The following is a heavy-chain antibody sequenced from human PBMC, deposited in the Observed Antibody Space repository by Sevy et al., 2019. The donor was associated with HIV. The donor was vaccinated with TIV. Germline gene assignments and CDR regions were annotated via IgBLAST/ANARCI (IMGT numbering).Heavy chain of an antibody. CDR1: GFTFSSYA. J-gene: IGHJ4*02. V-gene: IGHV3-30*04. CDR2: ISYDGSNK. Sequence: GGSLRLSCAASGFTFSSYAMHWVRQAPGKGLEWVAVISYDGSNKYYADSVKGRFTISRDNSKNTQYLQMNSLRAEDTAVYYCARRDYYDSSGSQADFDYWGQGTLVTVSS. CDR3: ARRDYYDSSGSQADFDY. D-gene: IGHD3-22*01.